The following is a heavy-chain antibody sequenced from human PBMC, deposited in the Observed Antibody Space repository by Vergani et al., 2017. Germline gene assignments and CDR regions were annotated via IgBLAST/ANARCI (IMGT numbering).Heavy chain of an antibody. J-gene: IGHJ6*02. D-gene: IGHD2-2*01. CDR2: ISSSGSTI. CDR3: ARSRVGFVVLPAAPRGDYYYYGMDV. CDR1: GFTFSDYY. Sequence: QVQLVESGGGLVKPGGSLRLSCAASGFTFSDYYMSWIRQAPGKGLEGVSYISSSGSTIYYADSVKGRFTISRDNAKNALYLQMNSLRAEDTAVYYCARSRVGFVVLPAAPRGDYYYYGMDVWGQGTTVTVSS. V-gene: IGHV3-11*01.